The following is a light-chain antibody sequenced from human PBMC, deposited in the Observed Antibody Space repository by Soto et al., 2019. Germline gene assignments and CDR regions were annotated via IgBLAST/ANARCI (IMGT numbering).Light chain of an antibody. J-gene: IGKJ5*01. CDR1: QSVSSN. CDR2: GPS. CDR3: QQYNNWPIT. V-gene: IGKV3-15*01. Sequence: EIVMTQSPATLSVSPGERATLSCRASQSVSSNLAWYQQKPGQAPRLLIYGPSTRATGIPARFSGSGSGTEFTLTISSLQYEDFAVYYCQQYNNWPITFGQGTRLEIK.